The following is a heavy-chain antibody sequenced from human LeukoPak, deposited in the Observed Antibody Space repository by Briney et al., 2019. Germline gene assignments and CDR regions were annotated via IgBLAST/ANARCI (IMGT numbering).Heavy chain of an antibody. CDR2: ISGGGGST. D-gene: IGHD1-26*01. CDR3: AKLSGQWGSLDTFVV. CDR1: RFTFSTYA. V-gene: IGHV3-23*01. J-gene: IGHJ3*01. Sequence: GGSRRLSCAAPRFTFSTYAMSWVRQAPGKGLEWVSSISGGGGSTNYAGSVKGRFTISRDNSENTPYLQMHSLRAHNTPVNYFAKLSGQWGSLDTFVVRWEGTLVIVFS.